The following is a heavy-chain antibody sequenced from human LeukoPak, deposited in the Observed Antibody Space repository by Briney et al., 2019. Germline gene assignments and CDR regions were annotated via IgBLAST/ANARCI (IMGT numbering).Heavy chain of an antibody. Sequence: SETLSLTCTVSGGSISSSSYYWGWIRQPPGKGLEWIGEINHSGSTNYNPSLKSRVTISVDTSKNQFSLKLSSVTAADTAVYYCARASTTVTTNRDFDYWGQGTLVTVSS. D-gene: IGHD4-17*01. V-gene: IGHV4-39*07. CDR1: GGSISSSSYY. CDR2: INHSGST. J-gene: IGHJ4*02. CDR3: ARASTTVTTNRDFDY.